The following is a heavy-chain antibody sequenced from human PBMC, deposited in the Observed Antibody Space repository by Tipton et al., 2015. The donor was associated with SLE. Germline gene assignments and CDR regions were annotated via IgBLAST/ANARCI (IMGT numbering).Heavy chain of an antibody. J-gene: IGHJ3*01. V-gene: IGHV4-61*02. Sequence: TLSLTCTVSGGSISTTTYFWNWIRQSAGRGLEWIGRGFAGGLTDYNPSLSSRVTMSVNTSKNQFSLRLSSVTAADTAMFYCASGTLEWSHEPDYWGQGTMVTVSS. D-gene: IGHD3-3*01. CDR3: ASGTLEWSHEPDY. CDR1: GGSISTTTYF. CDR2: GFAGGLT.